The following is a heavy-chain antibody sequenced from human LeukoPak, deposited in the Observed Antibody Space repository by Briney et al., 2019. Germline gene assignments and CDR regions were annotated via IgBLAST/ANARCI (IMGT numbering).Heavy chain of an antibody. Sequence: PSETLSLTCTVSGGSISSSRYYWNWIRQHPGKGLEWIGFIFYSGSTYYNPSLKSRLTISVDTSKNQFSLKLSSVTAADTAVYYCARVGGGLSTHYYYGMDVWGQGTTVTVSS. CDR1: GGSISSSRYY. CDR2: IFYSGST. CDR3: ARVGGGLSTHYYYGMDV. D-gene: IGHD3-16*01. J-gene: IGHJ6*02. V-gene: IGHV4-31*03.